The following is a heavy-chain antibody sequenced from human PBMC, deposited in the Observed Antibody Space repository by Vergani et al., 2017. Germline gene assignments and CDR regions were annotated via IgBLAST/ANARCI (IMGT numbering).Heavy chain of an antibody. J-gene: IGHJ6*03. D-gene: IGHD6-25*01. CDR3: ARVDTQVPATSHFYYIDV. CDR2: IFYSGNT. CDR1: GGSISSGDHC. Sequence: QVQLQESGPGVVKPSQTLSLTCAVSGGSISSGDHCWTWIRQRPGKGLEWIGYIFYSGNTYDNPSLRSRLTISVDTSQNQFSLKLRSVTAADTAVYYCARVDTQVPATSHFYYIDVWGKGTTVAVSS. V-gene: IGHV4-31*11.